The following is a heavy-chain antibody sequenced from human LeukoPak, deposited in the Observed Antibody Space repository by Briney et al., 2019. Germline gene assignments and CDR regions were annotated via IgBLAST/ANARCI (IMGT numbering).Heavy chain of an antibody. CDR1: GYTFTGYY. J-gene: IGHJ4*02. CDR2: INPNSGGT. D-gene: IGHD4/OR15-4a*01. Sequence: ASVKVSCKASGYTFTGYYIHWVRQAPGRGLEWMGWINPNSGGTNYAQKFQGWVTMTRDTSISTAYMELSRLRSDDAAVYYCSRSDATMVGGGLDYWGQGTLVTVSS. CDR3: SRSDATMVGGGLDY. V-gene: IGHV1-2*04.